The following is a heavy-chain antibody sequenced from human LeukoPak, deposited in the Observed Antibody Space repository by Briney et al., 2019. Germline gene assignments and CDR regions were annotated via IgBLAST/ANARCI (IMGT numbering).Heavy chain of an antibody. D-gene: IGHD3-10*01. V-gene: IGHV4-59*08. CDR2: IYYSGST. CDR3: ARRLRGRAFDI. Sequence: SETPSLTCTVSGGSISSYCWSWIRQPPAKGLEWIGYIYYSGSTNYNPSLKSRVTISVDTSKNQFSLKLSSVTAADTAVYYCARRLRGRAFDIWGQGTMVTVSS. CDR1: GGSISSYC. J-gene: IGHJ3*02.